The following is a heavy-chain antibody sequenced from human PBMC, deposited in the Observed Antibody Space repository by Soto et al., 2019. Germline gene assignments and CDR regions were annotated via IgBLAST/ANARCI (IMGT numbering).Heavy chain of an antibody. D-gene: IGHD3-10*01. V-gene: IGHV3-23*01. Sequence: GGSLRLSCAASGFTFSSYAMSWVRQAPGKGLEWVSAISGSGGSTYYADSVKGRFTISRDNSKNTLYLQMNSLRAEDTAVYYWAKALRFGERFYFEYWGQATLVTVTS. CDR2: ISGSGGST. CDR3: AKALRFGERFYFEY. J-gene: IGHJ4*02. CDR1: GFTFSSYA.